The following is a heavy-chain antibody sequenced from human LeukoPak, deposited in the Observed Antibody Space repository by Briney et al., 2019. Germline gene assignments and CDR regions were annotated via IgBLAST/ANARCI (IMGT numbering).Heavy chain of an antibody. CDR2: IKQDGSEK. D-gene: IGHD3-9*01. CDR3: ARRDHNYDILTGYYKGAFDI. Sequence: GGSLRLSCAASGFTFSSYWMSWVRQAPGKGLEWVANIKQDGSEKYYVDSVKGRFTISRDNAKNSLYLQMNSLRAEDTAVYYCARRDHNYDILTGYYKGAFDIWGQGTMVTVSS. J-gene: IGHJ3*02. CDR1: GFTFSSYW. V-gene: IGHV3-7*01.